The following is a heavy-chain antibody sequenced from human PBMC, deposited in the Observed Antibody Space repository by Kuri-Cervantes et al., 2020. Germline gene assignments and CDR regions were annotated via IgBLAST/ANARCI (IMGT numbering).Heavy chain of an antibody. CDR2: INHSGDA. CDR3: ARQTTSGYYSVGDGAFDI. J-gene: IGHJ3*02. CDR1: GGSFSDYY. V-gene: IGHV4-34*01. Sequence: GSLRLSCAVYGGSFSDYYWSWLRQSPGKGLEWIGEINHSGDANHNPSLKNRVTISADTSKNHFSLELSSVTASDTALYYCARQTTSGYYSVGDGAFDIWGQGTMVTVSS. D-gene: IGHD3-22*01.